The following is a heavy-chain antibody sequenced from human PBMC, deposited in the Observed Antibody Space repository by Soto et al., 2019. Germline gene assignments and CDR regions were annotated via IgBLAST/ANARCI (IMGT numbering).Heavy chain of an antibody. J-gene: IGHJ4*02. CDR2: VYWGDDK. V-gene: IGHV2-5*02. CDR1: GFSLTTGVG. Sequence: ITLEESGPPLVKPTETLTLTCTFSGFSLTTGVGVGWVRQPPGKALEWLALVYWGDDKHYTPSLMSRLTITKDISKGQVVLTMTNMDPVDTATYYCATLTADFWGPGTLVTVSS. CDR3: ATLTADF.